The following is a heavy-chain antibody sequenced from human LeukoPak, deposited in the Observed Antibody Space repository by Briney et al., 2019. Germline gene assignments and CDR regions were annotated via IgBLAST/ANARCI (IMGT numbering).Heavy chain of an antibody. CDR1: GYTFTNYW. J-gene: IGHJ6*02. CDR3: ARKGGGYYYYYGMDV. D-gene: IGHD3-16*01. V-gene: IGHV5-51*01. Sequence: GESLKISCKGSGYTFTNYWIGSVRQIPGTRPECMESVYPGDSDTRYSPSFQGQVTISADKSISTAYLQWSSLKASDTAMYYCARKGGGYYYYYGMDVWGQGTTVTVSS. CDR2: VYPGDSDT.